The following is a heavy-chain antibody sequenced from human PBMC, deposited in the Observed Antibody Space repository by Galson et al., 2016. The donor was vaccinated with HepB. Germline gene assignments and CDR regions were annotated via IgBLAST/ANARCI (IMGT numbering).Heavy chain of an antibody. CDR1: GFTFDDYT. Sequence: SLRLSCAASGFTFDDYTMHWVRQAPGKGLEWVSLISWDGGSTFYADSVKGRFTISSDNSKNSLYLQMNSLRTEDTAFYYCAKGGYYSGWYPYELDYWGQGTLVTVSS. V-gene: IGHV3-43*01. CDR3: AKGGYYSGWYPYELDY. J-gene: IGHJ4*02. CDR2: ISWDGGST. D-gene: IGHD6-19*01.